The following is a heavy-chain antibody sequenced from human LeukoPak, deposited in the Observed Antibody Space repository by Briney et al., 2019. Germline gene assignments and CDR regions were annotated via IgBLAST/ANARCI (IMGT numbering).Heavy chain of an antibody. V-gene: IGHV3-30*18. CDR2: LSYDGDNK. Sequence: SGGSQTLPCAASGFTFRNYGMHWVRQAPGKGLEWVAMLSYDGDNKYYADSVKGRFTISRDNSKNTLDLQMNSLRVEDTAVYYCAKLNSGTLLTDYWGQGTRVTVSS. D-gene: IGHD6-13*01. J-gene: IGHJ4*02. CDR3: AKLNSGTLLTDY. CDR1: GFTFRNYG.